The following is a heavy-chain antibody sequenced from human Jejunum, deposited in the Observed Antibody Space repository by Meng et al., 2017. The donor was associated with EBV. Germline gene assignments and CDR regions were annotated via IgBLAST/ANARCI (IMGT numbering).Heavy chain of an antibody. D-gene: IGHD7-27*01. Sequence: QVQLRESGPGLVKPSXXLSLTCTVSGGSISNYRWSWIRQPPGKGLEWIGYIYNAGGTIYNPSLNSRVTISVDTSKNHFSLNLSSVTAADTAVYYCARDRPETGTFDYWGHGTLVTVSS. J-gene: IGHJ4*01. CDR3: ARDRPETGTFDY. CDR1: GGSISNYR. CDR2: IYNAGGT. V-gene: IGHV4-59*01.